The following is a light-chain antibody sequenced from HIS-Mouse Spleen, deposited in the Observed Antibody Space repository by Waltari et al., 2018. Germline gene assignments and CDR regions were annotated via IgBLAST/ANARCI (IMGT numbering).Light chain of an antibody. CDR2: EVS. J-gene: IGLJ3*02. V-gene: IGLV2-14*01. CDR1: SSDVGGYNY. Sequence: QSALTQPASVSGSPGQSITISCTGTSSDVGGYNYVSWYQQHPGKAPKLMVYEVSNRPSGVSNRFSGSKSGHPASLTISGLQAEDEADYYCSSYTSSSTWVFGGGTKLTVL. CDR3: SSYTSSSTWV.